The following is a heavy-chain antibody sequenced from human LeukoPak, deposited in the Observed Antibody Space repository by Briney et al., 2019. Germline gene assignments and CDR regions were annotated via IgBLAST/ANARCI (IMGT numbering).Heavy chain of an antibody. J-gene: IGHJ5*02. CDR1: GFTFSSYA. Sequence: PGGSLRLSCAASGFTFSSYAMSWVRQAPGKGLEWVSSISSSSSYIYYADSVKGRFTISRDNAKNSLYLQMNSLRAEDTAVYYCARSALLISSSWYRGYWESYWFDPWGQGTLVTVSS. V-gene: IGHV3-21*01. CDR2: ISSSSSYI. CDR3: ARSALLISSSWYRGYWESYWFDP. D-gene: IGHD6-13*01.